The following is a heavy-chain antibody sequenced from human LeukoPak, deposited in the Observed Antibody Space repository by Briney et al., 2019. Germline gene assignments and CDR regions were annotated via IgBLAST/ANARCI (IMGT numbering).Heavy chain of an antibody. J-gene: IGHJ5*02. D-gene: IGHD3-22*01. CDR2: IYYSGST. CDR3: ARGRYYYDSSGYYARMFYNWFDP. Sequence: SETLSLTCTVSGGSISSSSYYWGWIRQPPGKGLEWIGSIYYSGSTYYNPSLKSRVTISVDTSRNQFSLKLSSVTAADTAVYYCARGRYYYDSSGYYARMFYNWFDPWGQGTLVTVSS. CDR1: GGSISSSSYY. V-gene: IGHV4-39*07.